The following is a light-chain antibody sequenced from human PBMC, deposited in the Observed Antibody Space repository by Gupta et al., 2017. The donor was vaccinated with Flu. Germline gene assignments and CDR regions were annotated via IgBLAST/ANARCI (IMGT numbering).Light chain of an antibody. V-gene: IGKV1-5*03. CDR2: KAS. CDR3: RQEESYPLT. Sequence: PYSLPAAVGDRVTITCRASQSISSWLAWYQQKPGKAPKLLIYKASSVQSGIPSRFSGSGSGTEFTLTISILQPDDIAAYYCRQEESYPLTFGGGTKVEIK. CDR1: QSISSW. J-gene: IGKJ4*01.